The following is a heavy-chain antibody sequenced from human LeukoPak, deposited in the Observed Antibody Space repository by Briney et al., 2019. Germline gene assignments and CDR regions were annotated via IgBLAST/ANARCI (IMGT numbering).Heavy chain of an antibody. CDR1: GYTFTSYG. CDR3: ATMGVYSGYAPFQH. V-gene: IGHV1-18*01. CDR2: ISAYNGNT. J-gene: IGHJ1*01. Sequence: GASVKVSCKASGYTFTSYGISWVRQAPGQGLEWMGWISAYNGNTSYAQKLQGRVTMTTDTSTSTAYMELRSLRSDDTAVYYCATMGVYSGYAPFQHWGQGTLVTVSS. D-gene: IGHD5-12*01.